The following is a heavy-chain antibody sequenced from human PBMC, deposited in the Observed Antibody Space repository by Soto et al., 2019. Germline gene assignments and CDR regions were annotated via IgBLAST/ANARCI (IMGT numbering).Heavy chain of an antibody. V-gene: IGHV3-66*01. D-gene: IGHD6-19*01. CDR1: GFTVSSNY. Sequence: EVQLVESGGGLVQPGGSLRLSCAASGFTVSSNYMSWVRQAPGKGLEWVSVIYSGGSTYYADSVKGRFTISRDNSKNTLYLQVNSLRAEDTAVYYCARGVVMAGTWDYCDCWGQGTLVTVSS. CDR2: IYSGGST. CDR3: ARGVVMAGTWDYCDC. J-gene: IGHJ4*02.